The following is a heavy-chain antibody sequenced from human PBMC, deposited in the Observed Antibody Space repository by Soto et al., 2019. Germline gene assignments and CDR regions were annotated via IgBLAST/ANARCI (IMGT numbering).Heavy chain of an antibody. D-gene: IGHD3-22*01. V-gene: IGHV3-23*01. CDR1: GFTFRNYA. CDR2: ISATGRSA. Sequence: PVGSLRLSCADSGFTFRNYAMNWIRQAPGKGLEWLSSISATGRSAYYADSVKGRFTISRVRSNNTLYLQLVSLRVEDTAIYFCAKDLSSLGWLALGAPFDSWGQGTLVTVSS. J-gene: IGHJ4*02. CDR3: AKDLSSLGWLALGAPFDS.